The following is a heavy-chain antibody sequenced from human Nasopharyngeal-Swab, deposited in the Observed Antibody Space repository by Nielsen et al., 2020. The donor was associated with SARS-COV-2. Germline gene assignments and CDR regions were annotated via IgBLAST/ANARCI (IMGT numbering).Heavy chain of an antibody. J-gene: IGHJ4*02. Sequence: VRQMPGKGLEWIGEINHSGSTNYNPSLKSRVTISVDTSKNQFSLKLSSVTAADMAVYYCARTRGVLRLRCFDYWGQGTLVTVSS. CDR3: ARTRGVLRLRCFDY. CDR2: INHSGST. D-gene: IGHD4-17*01. V-gene: IGHV4-34*01.